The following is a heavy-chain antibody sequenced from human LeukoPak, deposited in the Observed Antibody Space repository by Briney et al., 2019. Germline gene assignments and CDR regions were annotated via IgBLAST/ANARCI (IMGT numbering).Heavy chain of an antibody. Sequence: PSETLSLTCAVYGVSFSGYYWSWLRQPPGKGLEWIGEINHSGSTNYNPSLKSRVNISVDTSKNQFSLKLSSVTAADTAVYYCASGGTLYSNYRWFDPWGQGTLVTVSS. CDR3: ASGGTLYSNYRWFDP. D-gene: IGHD4-11*01. J-gene: IGHJ5*02. V-gene: IGHV4-34*01. CDR1: GVSFSGYY. CDR2: INHSGST.